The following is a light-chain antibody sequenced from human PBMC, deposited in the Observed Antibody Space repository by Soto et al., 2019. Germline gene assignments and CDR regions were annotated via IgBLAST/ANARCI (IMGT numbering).Light chain of an antibody. CDR2: VNSDGSH. CDR1: SGHSSYA. V-gene: IGLV4-69*01. Sequence: QPVLTQSPSASASLGASVKLTCTLRSGHSSYAIAWHQQQPEKGPRYLMKVNSDGSHSKGDGIPDRFSGSSSGAERYLTISSLQSEDEADYYCQTWGTGTVVFGGGTKLTVL. CDR3: QTWGTGTVV. J-gene: IGLJ2*01.